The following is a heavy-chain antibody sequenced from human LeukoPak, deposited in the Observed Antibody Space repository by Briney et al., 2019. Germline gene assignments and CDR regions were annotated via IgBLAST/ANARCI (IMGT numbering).Heavy chain of an antibody. Sequence: QPGGSLRLSCTASGFTFGDYAMSWFRQAPGKGLEWVGFIRSKAYGGTTEYAASVKGRFTISRDDSKSIAYLQMNSLKTEDTAVYYCTREPSGSNSFFSSYWGQGTLVTVSS. CDR1: GFTFGDYA. CDR2: IRSKAYGGTT. V-gene: IGHV3-49*03. D-gene: IGHD1-26*01. CDR3: TREPSGSNSFFSSY. J-gene: IGHJ4*02.